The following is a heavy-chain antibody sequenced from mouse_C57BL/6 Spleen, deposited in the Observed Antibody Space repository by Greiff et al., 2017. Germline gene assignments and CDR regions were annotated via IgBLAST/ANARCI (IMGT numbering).Heavy chain of an antibody. CDR1: GYTFTSYG. CDR3: ARDDYDVGAMDY. J-gene: IGHJ4*01. V-gene: IGHV1-81*01. CDR2: IYPRSGNT. Sequence: QVQLKQSGAELARPGASVKLSCKASGYTFTSYGISWVKQRTGQGLEWIGEIYPRSGNTYYNEKFKGKATLTADKSSSTAYMELRSLTSEDSAVYFCARDDYDVGAMDYWGQGTSVTVSS. D-gene: IGHD2-4*01.